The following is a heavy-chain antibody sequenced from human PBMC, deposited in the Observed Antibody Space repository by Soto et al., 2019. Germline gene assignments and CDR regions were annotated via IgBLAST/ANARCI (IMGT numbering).Heavy chain of an antibody. CDR1: GASISSGDYY. D-gene: IGHD5-12*01. Sequence: QVQLQESGPGLVKPSQTLSLTCTVSGASISSGDYYWTWIHQPPEKGLEWIGYIYYSGTTYYNPSLKSRVSISLDTSKNRFSLQLTSVTAADTGVYYCALRFGTAWGQGTTVTVSS. J-gene: IGHJ6*02. CDR3: ALRFGTA. CDR2: IYYSGTT. V-gene: IGHV4-30-4*01.